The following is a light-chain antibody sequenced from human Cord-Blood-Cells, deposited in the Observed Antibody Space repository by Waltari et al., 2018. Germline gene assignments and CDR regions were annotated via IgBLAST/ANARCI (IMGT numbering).Light chain of an antibody. Sequence: QSALTQPRSVSGSPGQSVTISCTGTSSDVGGYNYVSWYQQHPGKAPKLMIYDVSKRPSGVPDRCAGSKTCHTASLTISGLQAEDEADYYCCSYADSYTSYVFGTGTKFTVL. CDR3: CSYADSYTSYV. J-gene: IGLJ1*01. V-gene: IGLV2-11*01. CDR1: SSDVGGYNY. CDR2: DVS.